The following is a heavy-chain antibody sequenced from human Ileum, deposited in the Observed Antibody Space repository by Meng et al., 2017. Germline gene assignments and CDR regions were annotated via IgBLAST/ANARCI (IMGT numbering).Heavy chain of an antibody. CDR3: ARYYLCSYLYFDL. CDR2: VYYRGST. J-gene: IGHJ2*01. Sequence: HLHVHASVPSIVTPSGTLTLTCHVFVRSDNSLSYYCGPNRQHPGKMVEVNWSVYYRGSTYYNPSLKIRVTISVDTSNNQFSLKLSSVTAADTAVYYGARYYLCSYLYFDLWGRGTLVTVSS. V-gene: IGHV4-39*07. CDR1: VRSDNSLSYY. D-gene: IGHD3-22*01.